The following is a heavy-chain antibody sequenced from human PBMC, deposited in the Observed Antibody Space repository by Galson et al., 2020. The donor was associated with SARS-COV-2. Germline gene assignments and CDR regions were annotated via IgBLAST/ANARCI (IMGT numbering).Heavy chain of an antibody. CDR3: ARDWYCSSTSCYLYYYYYMDV. D-gene: IGHD2-2*01. CDR1: GFTFSSYS. V-gene: IGHV3-21*01. CDR2: ISSSSSYI. Sequence: GGSLRLSCAASGFTFSSYSMNWVRQAPGKGLEWVSSISSSSSYIYYADSVKGRFTISRDNAKNSLYLQMNSLRAEDTAVYYCARDWYCSSTSCYLYYYYYMDVWGQGTTVTVSS. J-gene: IGHJ6*03.